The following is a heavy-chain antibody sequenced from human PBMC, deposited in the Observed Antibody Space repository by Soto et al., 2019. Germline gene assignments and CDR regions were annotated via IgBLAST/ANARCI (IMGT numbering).Heavy chain of an antibody. CDR1: GGSLSGYY. J-gene: IGHJ4*02. CDR3: ASTTRSSWYLDY. V-gene: IGHV4-34*01. D-gene: IGHD6-13*01. Sequence: QVQLQQWGAGLLKPSETLSLTCAVYGGSLSGYYWSWIRQPPGKGLEWIGEINHSGSTNYNPSLKSRVTISVDTSKNQFSLKLSSVTAADTAVYYCASTTRSSWYLDYWGQGTLVTVSS. CDR2: INHSGST.